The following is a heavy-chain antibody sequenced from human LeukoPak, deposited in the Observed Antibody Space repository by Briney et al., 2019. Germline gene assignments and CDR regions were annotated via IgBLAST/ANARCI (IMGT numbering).Heavy chain of an antibody. D-gene: IGHD2-21*02. Sequence: PGGSLRLSCAASGFTFSSYAMGWVRQAPGKGLEWVSAISGSGGSTYYADSVKGRFTISRDNSRNTLYLQMNSLRAEDTAVYYCAKAGHCGGDCYRSNWFDPWGQGTLVTVSS. CDR1: GFTFSSYA. J-gene: IGHJ5*02. CDR2: ISGSGGST. CDR3: AKAGHCGGDCYRSNWFDP. V-gene: IGHV3-23*01.